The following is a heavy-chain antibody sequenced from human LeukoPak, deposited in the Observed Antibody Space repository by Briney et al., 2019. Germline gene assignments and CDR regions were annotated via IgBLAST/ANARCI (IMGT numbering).Heavy chain of an antibody. D-gene: IGHD3-3*01. CDR3: ARHLNDFWSGYRYNWFDP. CDR2: IYYSGST. Sequence: SETLSLTCTVSGGFISSSSYYWGWIRQPPGKGLEWIGSIYYSGSTYYNPSLKSRVTISVDTSKNQFSLKLSSVTAADTAVYYCARHLNDFWSGYRYNWFDPWGQGTLVTVSS. J-gene: IGHJ5*02. V-gene: IGHV4-39*01. CDR1: GGFISSSSYY.